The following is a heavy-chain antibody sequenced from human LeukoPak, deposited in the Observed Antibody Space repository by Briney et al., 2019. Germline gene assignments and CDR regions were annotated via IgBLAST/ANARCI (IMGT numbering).Heavy chain of an antibody. J-gene: IGHJ4*02. Sequence: GGSLRLSCAASGFTFSSYAMSWVRQAPGKGMEWVSAISGSGGTTYYADSVKGRFTISRDNSKDTLFLQMNSLRAEDTAVYYCATYPDSSGYYLRIDNWGQGTLVTVSS. CDR1: GFTFSSYA. CDR3: ATYPDSSGYYLRIDN. CDR2: ISGSGGTT. D-gene: IGHD3-22*01. V-gene: IGHV3-23*01.